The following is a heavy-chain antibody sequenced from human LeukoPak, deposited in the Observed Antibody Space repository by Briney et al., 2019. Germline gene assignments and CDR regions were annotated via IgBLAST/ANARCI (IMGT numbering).Heavy chain of an antibody. Sequence: PGRSLRLSCAASGFTFSSYAMHWVRQAPGKGLEWVAVISYDGSNKYYADSVKGRFTISRDNSKNTLYLQMNSLRAEDTAVYYCAREIVVVVAASGGYYFDYWGQGTLVTVSS. CDR1: GFTFSSYA. V-gene: IGHV3-30-3*01. CDR3: AREIVVVVAASGGYYFDY. J-gene: IGHJ4*02. D-gene: IGHD2-15*01. CDR2: ISYDGSNK.